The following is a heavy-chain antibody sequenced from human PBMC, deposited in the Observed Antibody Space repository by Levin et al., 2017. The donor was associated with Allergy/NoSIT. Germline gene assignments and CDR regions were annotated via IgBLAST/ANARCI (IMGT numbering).Heavy chain of an antibody. V-gene: IGHV3-30*18. CDR1: GFSFSNYG. CDR3: AKDLDVRVSYYYDSSGYLGY. CDR2: ISYDGSNK. Sequence: GGSLRLSCAASGFSFSNYGVHWVRQAPGKGLEWVAVISYDGSNKYYADSVKGRFTISRDNSENTVYLQMNSLRAEDTAVYYCAKDLDVRVSYYYDSSGYLGYWGQGTLVTVSS. J-gene: IGHJ4*02. D-gene: IGHD3-22*01.